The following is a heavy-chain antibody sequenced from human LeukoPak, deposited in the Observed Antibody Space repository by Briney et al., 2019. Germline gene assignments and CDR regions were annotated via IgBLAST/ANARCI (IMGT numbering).Heavy chain of an antibody. CDR2: IRYDGSNK. CDR1: GFTFSSYG. V-gene: IGHV3-30*02. D-gene: IGHD3-9*01. J-gene: IGHJ4*02. CDR3: ASPTYYDILTGPMGGY. Sequence: GGSLRLSCAASGFTFSSYGMHWVRQAPGKGLEWVAFIRYDGSNKYYADSVKGRFTISRDNSKNTLYLQMNSLRAEDTAVYYCASPTYYDILTGPMGGYWGQGTLVTVSS.